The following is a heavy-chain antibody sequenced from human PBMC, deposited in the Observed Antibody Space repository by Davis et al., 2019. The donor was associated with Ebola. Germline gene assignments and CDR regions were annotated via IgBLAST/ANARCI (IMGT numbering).Heavy chain of an antibody. Sequence: GESLKISCAASGFTFSSYGMHWVRQAPGKGLEWVAVIWYDGSNKYYADSVKGRFTISRDNSKNTLYLQMNSLRAEDTAVYYCAKDNTIFGVVYYGMDVWGQGTTVTVSS. V-gene: IGHV3-30*02. CDR3: AKDNTIFGVVYYGMDV. D-gene: IGHD3-3*01. CDR2: IWYDGSNK. J-gene: IGHJ6*02. CDR1: GFTFSSYG.